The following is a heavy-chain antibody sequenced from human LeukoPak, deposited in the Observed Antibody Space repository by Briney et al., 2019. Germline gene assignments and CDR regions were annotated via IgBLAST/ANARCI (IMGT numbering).Heavy chain of an antibody. V-gene: IGHV3-33*01. Sequence: PGGSLRLSCAASGFTFSSYDMHWVRQAPGKGLEWVAVIWYDGSNKYYADSVKGRFTISRDNSKNTLYLQMNSLRAEDTAVYYCARGWGHGSGDSYGLFSDYFDYWGQGTLVTVSS. CDR3: ARGWGHGSGDSYGLFSDYFDY. CDR1: GFTFSSYD. D-gene: IGHD5-18*01. J-gene: IGHJ4*02. CDR2: IWYDGSNK.